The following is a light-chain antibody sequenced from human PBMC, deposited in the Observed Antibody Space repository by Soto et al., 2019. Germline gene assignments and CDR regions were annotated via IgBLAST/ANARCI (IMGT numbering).Light chain of an antibody. V-gene: IGKV1-5*01. Sequence: DIQMTQSPSTLSASVGGRFTITCRASQSISSRLAWYKQKPGKAPKLLIYDASSLESGVPSSFSGSGSGTEFTLTISSLKPDDFATYYCQQYNSYSAFGQGTKVDIK. J-gene: IGKJ1*01. CDR1: QSISSR. CDR2: DAS. CDR3: QQYNSYSA.